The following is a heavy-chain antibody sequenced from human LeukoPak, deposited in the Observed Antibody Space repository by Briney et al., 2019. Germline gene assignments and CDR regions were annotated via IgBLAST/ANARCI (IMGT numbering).Heavy chain of an antibody. CDR2: ISGSGGTT. Sequence: PGGSLRLSCAASGFTFSSYAMTWVRQAPGKGLEWVSVISGSGGTTYYADSVKGRFTISRDNSKNMLYLQMNSLRAEDTAVYYCAKTEGRGTTVAQRPNDYWGQGTLVTVSS. V-gene: IGHV3-23*01. CDR1: GFTFSSYA. J-gene: IGHJ4*02. D-gene: IGHD1-7*01. CDR3: AKTEGRGTTVAQRPNDY.